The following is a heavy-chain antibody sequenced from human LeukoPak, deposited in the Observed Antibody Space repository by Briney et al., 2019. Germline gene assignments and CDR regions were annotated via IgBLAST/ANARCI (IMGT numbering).Heavy chain of an antibody. J-gene: IGHJ5*02. CDR3: ARDGGLTTPGVWFDP. CDR1: GFTFSRYD. D-gene: IGHD4-17*01. Sequence: GGSLRLSCAASGFTFSRYDMHWVRQTTGKGLEWVSAIGTAGDTYYPGSVQGRFTISRENAKSSFYLQMDSLRTGDTAVYYCARDGGLTTPGVWFDPWGQGTLVTVSS. V-gene: IGHV3-13*04. CDR2: IGTAGDT.